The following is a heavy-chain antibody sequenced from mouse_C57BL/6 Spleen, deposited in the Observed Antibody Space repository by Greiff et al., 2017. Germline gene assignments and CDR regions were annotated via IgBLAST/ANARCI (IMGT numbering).Heavy chain of an antibody. J-gene: IGHJ3*01. CDR3: AREGDGGFAY. V-gene: IGHV1-4*01. CDR1: GYTFTSYT. D-gene: IGHD3-3*01. Sequence: VHLVESGADLARPGASVKMSCKASGYTFTSYTMHWIKQRPGQGLEWIGNINPRSGYTKYNQKFKDKATLTADKSSSTAYMQLSSLTSEDSAVYYGAREGDGGFAYWGQGTLVTVSA. CDR2: INPRSGYT.